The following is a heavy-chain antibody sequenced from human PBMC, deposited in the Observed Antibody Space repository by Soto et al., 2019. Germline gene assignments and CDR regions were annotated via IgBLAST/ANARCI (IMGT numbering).Heavy chain of an antibody. CDR1: GFTFTRYS. Sequence: SLRLSCAASGFTFTRYSMNWVRQTPGKGLEWVSSISSTTNYIYYGDSMKGRFTISRDNAKNSLYLEMNSLRAEDTAVYYCARESEDLTSNFDYWGQGTLVTVSS. J-gene: IGHJ4*02. CDR2: ISSTTNYI. V-gene: IGHV3-21*06. CDR3: ARESEDLTSNFDY.